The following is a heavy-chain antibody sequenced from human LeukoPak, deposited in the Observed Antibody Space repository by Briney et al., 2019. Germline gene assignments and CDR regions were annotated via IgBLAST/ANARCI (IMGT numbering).Heavy chain of an antibody. J-gene: IGHJ4*02. V-gene: IGHV3-23*01. CDR2: ISDSGSGGNT. CDR3: SRHVPGGYTPFDY. CDR1: GFTFSSYA. Sequence: GGSLRLSCAASGFTFSSYAMSWVRQAPGKGLEWVSTISDSGSGGNTYYADSVKGRFTISRDNAKNSLYLQMNSLKIEDTAIYYCSRHVPGGYTPFDYWGQGTLVTVSS. D-gene: IGHD6-25*01.